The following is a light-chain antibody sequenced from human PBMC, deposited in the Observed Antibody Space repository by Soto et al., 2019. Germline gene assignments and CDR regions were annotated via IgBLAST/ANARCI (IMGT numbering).Light chain of an antibody. V-gene: IGLV2-8*01. CDR3: ISHAGVSNV. Sequence: QSVLTQPPSASGSPGQSVAISCTGTSSDVGATDYVSWYQQHSGKAPKLLLYEVNKRPSGVPDRFSGSKSGNTASLTVSALQADDEADYYCISHAGVSNVLGTGTKLTVL. J-gene: IGLJ1*01. CDR1: SSDVGATDY. CDR2: EVN.